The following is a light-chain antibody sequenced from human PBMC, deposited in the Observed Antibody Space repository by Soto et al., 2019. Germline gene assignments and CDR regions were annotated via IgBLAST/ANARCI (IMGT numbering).Light chain of an antibody. J-gene: IGKJ5*01. V-gene: IGKV3-20*01. CDR1: QTVGSKY. CDR3: QQYDSSPQT. CDR2: GAS. Sequence: EIVLTQSPGTLSLSPGERATLSCRASQTVGSKYLAWYQQKPGQGPRLVIFGASNRATGIPDRFSGSGSGTDFTLTISRLEPEDFAVYYCQQYDSSPQTFGQGTRLEIK.